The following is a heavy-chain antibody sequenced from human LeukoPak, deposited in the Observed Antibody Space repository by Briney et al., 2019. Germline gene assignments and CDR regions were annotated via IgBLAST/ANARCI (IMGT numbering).Heavy chain of an antibody. CDR3: AREIVGGFNPGAY. CDR2: FHRSGST. J-gene: IGHJ4*02. D-gene: IGHD1-14*01. Sequence: PSETLSLTCTVSLDSTTSNFWSWVRKPPGKGLEWIREFHRSGSTNYNPSLQSRVTISIDRSKNQIALEMSSVTAADTAVYYCAREIVGGFNPGAYWGQGTLVTVSS. V-gene: IGHV4-4*02. CDR1: LDSTTSNF.